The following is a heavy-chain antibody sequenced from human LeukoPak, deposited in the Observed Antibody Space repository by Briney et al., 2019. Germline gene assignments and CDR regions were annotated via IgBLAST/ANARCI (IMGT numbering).Heavy chain of an antibody. D-gene: IGHD2-15*01. V-gene: IGHV3-53*01. J-gene: IGHJ4*02. Sequence: PGGSLRLSCAVSGFTAGYNYMSWVRQAPGKGLEWVSVIYRGDTYYSDSVKGRFIISRDDSRNTVFPQMNSLSADDTAVYFCTSYYCSSGSCYFDTWGQGTLVAVSS. CDR1: GFTAGYNY. CDR2: IYRGDT. CDR3: TSYYCSSGSCYFDT.